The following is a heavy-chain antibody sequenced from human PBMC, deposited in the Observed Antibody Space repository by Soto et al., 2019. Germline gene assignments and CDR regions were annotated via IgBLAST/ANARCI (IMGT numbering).Heavy chain of an antibody. V-gene: IGHV3-23*01. CDR2: ISYSGTTT. D-gene: IGHD3-3*01. CDR3: AKRFTLFGEVKLAPDFDY. Sequence: EVQLFASGGGLVQPEGSLRLSCAASGFTFSSHAMSWGRQAPGNGLEWVSAISYSGTTTYYAESVKGRFSISRDNSKNTLYLQTNRLRVEDTASYYCAKRFTLFGEVKLAPDFDYWGQGTLVTVSS. J-gene: IGHJ4*02. CDR1: GFTFSSHA.